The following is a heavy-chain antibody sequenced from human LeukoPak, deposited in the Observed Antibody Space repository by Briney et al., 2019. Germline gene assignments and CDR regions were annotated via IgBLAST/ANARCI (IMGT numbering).Heavy chain of an antibody. CDR2: INPNSGGT. CDR3: ARTVKGKDGQWLVLVY. CDR1: GYTFTGYY. J-gene: IGHJ4*02. Sequence: ASVKVSCMASGYTFTGYYMHSVRQAPGQGLEWMGWINPNSGGTDYAQRFQGRVTMTRDTSISTAYMELSRLRSDDTAVYYCARTVKGKDGQWLVLVYWGQGTLVTVSS. V-gene: IGHV1-2*02. D-gene: IGHD6-19*01.